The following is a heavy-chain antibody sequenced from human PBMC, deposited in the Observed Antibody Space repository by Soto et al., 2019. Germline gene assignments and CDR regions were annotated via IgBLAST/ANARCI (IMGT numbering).Heavy chain of an antibody. CDR2: ISGIGGST. D-gene: IGHD2-15*01. CDR1: GFTLSSYA. CDR3: AKDGGYCSGGSCYPHYYYGMDV. V-gene: IGHV3-23*01. Sequence: WGHLRLSCEDSGFTLSSYAMSWVLQAPLKVLEWGAAISGIGGSTYYADSVKGRFNISRDNSKKTLYLQMNSLRAEDTAVYYCAKDGGYCSGGSCYPHYYYGMDVWGQGTTVTVSS. J-gene: IGHJ6*02.